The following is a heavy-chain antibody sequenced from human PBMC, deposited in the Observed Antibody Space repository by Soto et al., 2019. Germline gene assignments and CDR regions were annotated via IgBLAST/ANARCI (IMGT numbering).Heavy chain of an antibody. D-gene: IGHD3-10*01. CDR1: GYTFTSYA. CDR2: INAGNGNT. Sequence: VSCKASGYTFTSYAMHWVRQAPGQRLEWMGWINAGNGNTKYSQKFQGRVTITRDTSASTAYMELSSLRSEDTAVYYCARDGSGSYYNPYYYYYMDVWGKGTTVTVSS. J-gene: IGHJ6*03. CDR3: ARDGSGSYYNPYYYYYMDV. V-gene: IGHV1-3*01.